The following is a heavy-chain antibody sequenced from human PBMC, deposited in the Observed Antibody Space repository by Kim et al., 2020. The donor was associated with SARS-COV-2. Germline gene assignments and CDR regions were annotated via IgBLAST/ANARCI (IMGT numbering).Heavy chain of an antibody. CDR2: IDPQDGGA. D-gene: IGHD5-18*01. CDR1: GDTLSVYF. V-gene: IGHV1-2*06. CDR3: AREASYSYDY. J-gene: IGHJ4*02. Sequence: ASVKVSCKASGDTLSVYFIHWVRQAPGQGLEWMGRIDPQDGGAIYAQHFQGRVTMTRDTSISTAYMEMISLTFDDTAVYYCAREASYSYDYWGQGTLVTVSS.